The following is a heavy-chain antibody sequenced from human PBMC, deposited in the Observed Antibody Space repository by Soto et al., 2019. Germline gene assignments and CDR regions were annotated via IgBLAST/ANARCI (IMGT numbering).Heavy chain of an antibody. D-gene: IGHD2-21*02. CDR1: GFTFSSNG. V-gene: IGHV3-33*01. CDR3: ARYQGDG. Sequence: QVQLVESGGGVVQTGRSLRLSCAASGFTFSSNGMHWVRQAPGKGLEWVAVIWYDGSDKYYADSVKGRFTISRDNSKNTLYLQMNSLRADDTAVYYCARYQGDGWGQGTLVTVSS. CDR2: IWYDGSDK. J-gene: IGHJ4*02.